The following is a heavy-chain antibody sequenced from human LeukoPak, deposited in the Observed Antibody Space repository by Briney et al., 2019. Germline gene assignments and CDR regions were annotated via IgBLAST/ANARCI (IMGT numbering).Heavy chain of an antibody. CDR1: GFTFSSYS. D-gene: IGHD2-21*02. J-gene: IGHJ4*02. CDR2: ISSSSSCI. V-gene: IGHV3-21*01. CDR3: AAKVVTAIRYFDY. Sequence: GGSLRLSCAASGFTFSSYSMNWVRQAPGKGLEWVSSISSSSSCIYYADSVKDRFTISRDNAKNSLYLQMNSLRAEDTAVYYCAAKVVTAIRYFDYWGQGTLVTVSS.